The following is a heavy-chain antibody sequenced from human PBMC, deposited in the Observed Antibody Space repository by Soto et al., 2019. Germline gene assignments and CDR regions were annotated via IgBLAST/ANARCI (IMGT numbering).Heavy chain of an antibody. CDR1: GGSISSGGYY. CDR2: IYYSGST. Sequence: QVQLQESGPGLVKPSQTLSLTCTVSGGSISSGGYYWSWIRQHPGKGLEWIGYIYYSGSTYYNPSLKSRVNISVDTSKNQFSLKLSSVTAADTAVYYCARNYDILTGDWYFDLWGRGTLVTVSS. D-gene: IGHD3-9*01. V-gene: IGHV4-31*03. CDR3: ARNYDILTGDWYFDL. J-gene: IGHJ2*01.